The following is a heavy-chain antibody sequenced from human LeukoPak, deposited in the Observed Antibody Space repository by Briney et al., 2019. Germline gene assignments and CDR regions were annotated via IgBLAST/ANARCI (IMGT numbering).Heavy chain of an antibody. D-gene: IGHD2-2*01. Sequence: SETLSLTCTVSGGPISSSSYYWGWIRQPPGKGLEWIGSIYYSGSTYYNPSLKSRVTISVDTSKNQFSLKLSSVTAADTAVYYCASYDVVPAAESYYYYYGMDVWGQGTTVTVSS. V-gene: IGHV4-39*01. CDR2: IYYSGST. CDR3: ASYDVVPAAESYYYYYGMDV. J-gene: IGHJ6*02. CDR1: GGPISSSSYY.